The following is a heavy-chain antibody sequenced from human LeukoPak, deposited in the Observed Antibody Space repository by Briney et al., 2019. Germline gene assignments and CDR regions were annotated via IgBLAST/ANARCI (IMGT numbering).Heavy chain of an antibody. V-gene: IGHV1-24*01. CDR1: GYTLTELS. CDR2: FDPEDGET. D-gene: IGHD3-10*01. J-gene: IGHJ4*02. Sequence: ASVKVSCKVSGYTLTELSMHWVRQAPGKGLEWMGGFDPEDGETIYAQKFQGRVTMTEDTSTDTAYMELRSLRSEDAAVYYCATDLRCGELLYDYWGQGTLVTVSS. CDR3: ATDLRCGELLYDY.